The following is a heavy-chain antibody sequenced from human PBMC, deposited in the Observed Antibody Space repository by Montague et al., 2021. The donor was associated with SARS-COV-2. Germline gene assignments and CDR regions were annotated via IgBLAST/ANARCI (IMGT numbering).Heavy chain of an antibody. Sequence: SETLSLIRAVYGGSFSGYYWSWIRQPPGKGLEWIGEINHSGSTNYNLSLKSRATISVDTSKNQFSLKLSSVTAADAAVYYCTREGYQVLWSDYYYYGMDVWGQGTTVTVSS. J-gene: IGHJ6*02. D-gene: IGHD2-2*01. CDR3: TREGYQVLWSDYYYYGMDV. CDR2: INHSGST. CDR1: GGSFSGYY. V-gene: IGHV4-34*01.